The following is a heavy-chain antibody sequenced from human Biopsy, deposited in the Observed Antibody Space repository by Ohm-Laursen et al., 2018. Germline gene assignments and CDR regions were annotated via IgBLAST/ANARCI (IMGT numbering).Heavy chain of an antibody. CDR1: GVSITAYY. V-gene: IGHV4-4*09. J-gene: IGHJ6*02. Sequence: SQTLSLTCTVSGVSITAYYWSWIRQPPGKGLECIGNIHHSGGTNYNPSLKSRLTISVDTSKNKFSLKLSSVTAADTAVYYCARMDCSGGSCHYYSYGMDVWGQGTTVTVSS. D-gene: IGHD2-15*01. CDR3: ARMDCSGGSCHYYSYGMDV. CDR2: IHHSGGT.